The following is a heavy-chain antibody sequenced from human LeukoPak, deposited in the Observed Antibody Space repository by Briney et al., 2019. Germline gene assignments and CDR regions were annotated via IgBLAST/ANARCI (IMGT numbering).Heavy chain of an antibody. CDR2: IYSGGST. V-gene: IGHV3-53*01. D-gene: IGHD5-18*01. J-gene: IGHJ4*02. CDR3: ARGLVDTAMVVDY. Sequence: GSLRLSCAASGFTVSSNYMSWVRQAPGKGPEWVSVIYSGGSTYYADSVKGRFTISRDNSKNTLYLQMNSLRAEDTAVYYCARGLVDTAMVVDYWGQGTLVTVSS. CDR1: GFTVSSNY.